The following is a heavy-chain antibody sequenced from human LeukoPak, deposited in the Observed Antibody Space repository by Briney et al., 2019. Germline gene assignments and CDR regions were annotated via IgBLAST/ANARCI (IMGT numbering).Heavy chain of an antibody. CDR1: GYTFTSYD. CDR3: ARVCSGTSCYSNPGFDS. J-gene: IGHJ5*01. CDR2: MNPNSGNT. D-gene: IGHD2-2*01. Sequence: ASVKVSCKASGYTFTSYDINWVRQATGQGLEWMGWMNPNSGNTGYAQKFQGRVTITRNTSISTAYMELSSLRSEDTAVYYCARVCSGTSCYSNPGFDSWGQGTLVTVSS. V-gene: IGHV1-8*03.